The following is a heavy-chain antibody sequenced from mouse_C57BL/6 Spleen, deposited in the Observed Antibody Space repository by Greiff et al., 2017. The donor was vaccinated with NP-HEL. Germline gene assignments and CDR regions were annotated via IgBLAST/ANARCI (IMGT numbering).Heavy chain of an antibody. CDR1: GFNIKNTY. CDR2: IDPANGNT. CDR3: ARGYYGSIYYFDY. J-gene: IGHJ2*01. D-gene: IGHD1-1*01. V-gene: IGHV14-3*01. Sequence: VQLKESVAELVRPGASVKLSCTASGFNIKNTYMHWVKQRPEQGLEWIGRIDPANGNTKYAPKFQGKATITADTSSNTAYLQLSSLTSEDTAIYYCARGYYGSIYYFDYWGQGTTLTVSS.